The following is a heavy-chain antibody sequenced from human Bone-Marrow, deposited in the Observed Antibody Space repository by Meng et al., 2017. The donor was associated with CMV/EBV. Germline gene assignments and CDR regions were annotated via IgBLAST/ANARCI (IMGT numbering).Heavy chain of an antibody. CDR3: ASSLAGYSYSFDD. V-gene: IGHV1-46*01. D-gene: IGHD5-18*01. CDR1: GYTFTSYY. J-gene: IGHJ4*02. Sequence: ASVKVSCKASGYTFTSYYMHWVRQAPGQGLEWMGIINPSGGSTSYAQKFQGRVTMTRDTSTSTVYMELSSPRSEDTAVYYCASSLAGYSYSFDDWGQGTLVTVSS. CDR2: INPSGGST.